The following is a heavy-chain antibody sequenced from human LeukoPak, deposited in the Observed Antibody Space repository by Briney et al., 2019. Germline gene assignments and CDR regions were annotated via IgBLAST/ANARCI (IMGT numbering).Heavy chain of an antibody. D-gene: IGHD1-26*01. V-gene: IGHV1-46*01. J-gene: IGHJ5*02. CDR2: INPSGSDT. CDR1: GYTFTAYY. Sequence: ASVKVSCTATGYTFTAYYMHWVRQAPGQGLERMGLINPSGSDTVYAQKFQGRLTMTRDMSTSTDYIELSSLRFDDTAVYYCARDNSVGDTAWWFDPWGQGTLVTVSS. CDR3: ARDNSVGDTAWWFDP.